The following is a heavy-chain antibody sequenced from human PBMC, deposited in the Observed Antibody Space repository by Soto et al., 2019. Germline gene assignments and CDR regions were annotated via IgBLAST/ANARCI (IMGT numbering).Heavy chain of an antibody. CDR1: GFSLTTRGVG. V-gene: IGHV2-5*02. J-gene: IGHJ5*02. CDR2: IYWDDDK. D-gene: IGHD3-16*01. Sequence: QITLKESGPMLVKPTQTLTLTCTFSGFSLTTRGVGVGWIRQPPGEALECLALIYWDDDKRYSPSLQSRLSITKDTSKNQVVLTMTNVDLVDTATYYCAHIPNYYQYDWFDPWGQGTLVSVSS. CDR3: AHIPNYYQYDWFDP.